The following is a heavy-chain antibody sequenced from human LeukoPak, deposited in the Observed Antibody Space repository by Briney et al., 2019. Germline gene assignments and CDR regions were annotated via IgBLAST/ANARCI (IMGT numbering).Heavy chain of an antibody. V-gene: IGHV4-59*01. CDR3: ATYGSGSYGWRGMNWFDP. D-gene: IGHD3-10*01. CDR2: IYYSGST. J-gene: IGHJ5*02. CDR1: GGSISSYY. Sequence: SETLSLTCTVSGGSISSYYWSWIRQPPGKGLEWIGYIYYSGSTNYNPSLKSRVTISVDTSKNQFSLKLSSVTAADTAVYYCATYGSGSYGWRGMNWFDPWGQGTLVTVSS.